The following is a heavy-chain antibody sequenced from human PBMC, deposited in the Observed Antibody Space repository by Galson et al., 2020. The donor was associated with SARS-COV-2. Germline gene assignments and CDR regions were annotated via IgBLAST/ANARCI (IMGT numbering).Heavy chain of an antibody. CDR2: ISYDGSNK. Sequence: TGGSLRLSCAASGFTFSSYAMHWVRQAPGKGLEWVAVISYDGSNKYYADSVKGRFTISRDNSKNTLYLQMNSLRAEDTAVYYCVRGIGGSYDAGWDYWGQGTLVTVSS. D-gene: IGHD1-26*01. V-gene: IGHV3-30-3*01. CDR3: VRGIGGSYDAGWDY. J-gene: IGHJ4*02. CDR1: GFTFSSYA.